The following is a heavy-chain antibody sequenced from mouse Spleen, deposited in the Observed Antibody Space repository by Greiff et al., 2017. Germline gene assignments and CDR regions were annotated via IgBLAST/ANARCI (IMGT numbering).Heavy chain of an antibody. V-gene: IGHV3-6*01. CDR1: GYSITSGYY. CDR2: ISYDGSN. Sequence: DVQLVESGPGLVKPSQSLSLTCSVTGYSITSGYYWNWIRQFPGNKPEWMGYISYDGSNNYNPSLKNRISITRDTSKNQFFLKLNSVTTEDTATYYCARDQGNSYGAYWGQGTLVTVSA. CDR3: ARDQGNSYGAY. D-gene: IGHD5-1-1*01. J-gene: IGHJ3*01.